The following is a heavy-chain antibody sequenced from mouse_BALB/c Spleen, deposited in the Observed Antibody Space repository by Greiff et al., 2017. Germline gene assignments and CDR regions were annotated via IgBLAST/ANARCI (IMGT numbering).Heavy chain of an antibody. J-gene: IGHJ3*01. D-gene: IGHD2-3*01. CDR1: GFTFSSYG. CDR3: ARVYDSFAY. V-gene: IGHV5-6-3*01. CDR2: INSNGGST. Sequence: EVKLMESGGGLVQPGGSLKLSCAASGFTFSSYGMSWVRQTPDKRLELVATINSNGGSTYYPDSVKGRFTISRDNAKNTLYLQMSSLKSEDTAMYYCARVYDSFAYWGQGTLVTVSA.